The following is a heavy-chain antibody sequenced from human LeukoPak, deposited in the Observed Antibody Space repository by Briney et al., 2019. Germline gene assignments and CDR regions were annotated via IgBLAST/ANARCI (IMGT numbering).Heavy chain of an antibody. J-gene: IGHJ6*04. CDR1: GYRFTCYW. D-gene: IGHD6-19*01. V-gene: IGHV5-10-1*01. CDR2: IDPSDSYT. Sequence: GESLKTSCKGSGYRFTCYWNSWVRQMPRKGLGWGGTIDPSDSYTNYSPSFQGHVTTSADKSISTAYLQWSSLKASDTAMYYCARRGIAVAGYYYGMDVWGKGTTVTVSS. CDR3: ARRGIAVAGYYYGMDV.